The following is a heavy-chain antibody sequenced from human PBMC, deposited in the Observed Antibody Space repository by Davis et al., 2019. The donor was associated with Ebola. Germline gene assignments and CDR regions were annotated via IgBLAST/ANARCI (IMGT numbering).Heavy chain of an antibody. CDR2: ISYDGSNK. J-gene: IGHJ4*02. V-gene: IGHV3-30*03. CDR3: ADSWLPTGR. CDR1: GFTFSSYG. Sequence: GESLKISCAASGFTFSSYGMHWVRQAPGKGLEWVAVISYDGSNKYYADSVKGRFTISRDNAKNTLYLQMNSLKTEDTAVYYCADSWLPTGRWGQGTLVTVSS. D-gene: IGHD6-19*01.